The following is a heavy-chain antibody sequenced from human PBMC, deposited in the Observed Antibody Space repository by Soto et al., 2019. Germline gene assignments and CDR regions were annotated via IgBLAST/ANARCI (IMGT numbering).Heavy chain of an antibody. V-gene: IGHV3-23*01. J-gene: IGHJ3*02. Sequence: EVQLLESGGGLVQPGGSLRLSCTASGFSFSNYAMTWVRQAPGKGLEWVSTVSGSTSSSIYYADSVNGRFTISRDNSKNTLYLQRSSLRAEDTAVYYCVKELTWGRPRDALDIWGQGTMVTVSS. CDR1: GFSFSNYA. CDR3: VKELTWGRPRDALDI. D-gene: IGHD7-27*01. CDR2: VSGSTSSSI.